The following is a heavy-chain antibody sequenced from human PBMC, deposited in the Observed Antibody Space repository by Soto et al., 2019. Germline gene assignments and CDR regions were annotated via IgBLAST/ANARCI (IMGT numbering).Heavy chain of an antibody. CDR3: VSQRTTVPTQAYFDY. V-gene: IGHV4-39*01. J-gene: IGHJ4*02. D-gene: IGHD4-17*01. CDR1: GGSVTNSSYY. CDR2: VYYRGRS. Sequence: SETLSLTCTVSGGSVTNSSYYWGWIRQSPGKGLEWIGSVYYRGRSYSTSSVKSRVTISADTSKNRFSLSLNSVTASDTAAYFGVSQRTTVPTQAYFDYWGPGALVTVS.